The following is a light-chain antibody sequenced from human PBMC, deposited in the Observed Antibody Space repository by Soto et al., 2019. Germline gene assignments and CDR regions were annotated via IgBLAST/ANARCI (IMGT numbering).Light chain of an antibody. CDR3: GTWDSSLGAVV. CDR1: SSNIGNNY. J-gene: IGLJ2*01. Sequence: QSVLTQPPSVSAAPGQKVTISCSGSSSNIGNNYVSWYQQLPGTAPKLLIYDNDQRPLGIPDRFSGSTSGTSATLGITGLQTGDEAHYYCGTWDSSLGAVVFGGGTKLTVL. CDR2: DND. V-gene: IGLV1-51*01.